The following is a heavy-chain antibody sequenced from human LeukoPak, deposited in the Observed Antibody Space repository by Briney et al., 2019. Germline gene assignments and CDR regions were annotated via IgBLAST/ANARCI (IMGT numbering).Heavy chain of an antibody. CDR1: GYTFTGYY. CDR3: ARDVGSSWSDY. CDR2: INPNSGGT. D-gene: IGHD6-13*01. V-gene: IGHV1-2*02. Sequence: ASVKVSSKASGYTFTGYYMHWVRQAPGQGLEWMGWINPNSGGTNYAQKFQGRVTMTRDTSISTAYMELSRLRSDDTAVYYCARDVGSSWSDYWGQVTLVTVSS. J-gene: IGHJ4*02.